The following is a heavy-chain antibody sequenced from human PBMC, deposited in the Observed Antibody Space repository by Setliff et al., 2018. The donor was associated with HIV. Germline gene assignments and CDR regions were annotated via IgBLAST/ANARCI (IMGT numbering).Heavy chain of an antibody. CDR3: ARGDGTKYYYYYYMDV. J-gene: IGHJ6*03. CDR2: MFYTGSA. D-gene: IGHD1-7*01. CDR1: SDSISSSSYY. V-gene: IGHV4-39*01. Sequence: SETLSLTCTVSSDSISSSSYYWGWVRQPPGKGLEWIGTMFYTGSAYYTPSLKSRVTISVDTSKNQFSLRLSSVTAADTAVYYCARGDGTKYYYYYYMDVWGKGTTVTVSS.